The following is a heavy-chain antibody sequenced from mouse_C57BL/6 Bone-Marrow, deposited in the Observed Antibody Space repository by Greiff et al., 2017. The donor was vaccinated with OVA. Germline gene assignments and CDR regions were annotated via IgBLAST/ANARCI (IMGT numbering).Heavy chain of an antibody. CDR1: GYTFTSYW. J-gene: IGHJ4*01. CDR2: IYPGNSDT. V-gene: IGHV1-5*01. D-gene: IGHD1-1*01. Sequence: VQLQQSGTVLARPGASVKMSCKTSGYTFTSYWMHWVKQRPGQGLEWIGAIYPGNSDTSYNQKFKGKAKLTAVTSASTAYMELSSLTNEDSAVYYCTRREFYYGSSDDAMDYWGQGTSVTVSS. CDR3: TRREFYYGSSDDAMDY.